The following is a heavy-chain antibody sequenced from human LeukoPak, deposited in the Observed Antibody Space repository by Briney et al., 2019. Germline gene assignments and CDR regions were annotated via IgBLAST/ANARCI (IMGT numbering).Heavy chain of an antibody. CDR3: ARGYSSDYRIDY. CDR1: GFTFSNYW. Sequence: PGGSLRLSCAASGFTFSNYWMHWVRQAPGKGLVWVSPINGDGSSTAYADSVRGRFSISRDNAKNTLHLQMHSLRADDTAVYYCARGYSSDYRIDYWGQGTLVTVSS. CDR2: INGDGSST. V-gene: IGHV3-74*01. D-gene: IGHD3-22*01. J-gene: IGHJ4*02.